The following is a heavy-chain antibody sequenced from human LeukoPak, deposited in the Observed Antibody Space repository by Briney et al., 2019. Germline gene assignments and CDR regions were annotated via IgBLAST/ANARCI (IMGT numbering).Heavy chain of an antibody. CDR3: ARWIQLWLLYGMDV. CDR2: IYYSGST. Sequence: SETLSLTCTVSGGSISSSNYYWGWIRQPPGKGLEWIGSIYYSGSTYYNPSLKSRVTISVDTPKNQFSLKLSSVTAADTAVYYCARWIQLWLLYGMDVWGQGTTVTVSS. CDR1: GGSISSSNYY. D-gene: IGHD5-18*01. V-gene: IGHV4-39*07. J-gene: IGHJ6*02.